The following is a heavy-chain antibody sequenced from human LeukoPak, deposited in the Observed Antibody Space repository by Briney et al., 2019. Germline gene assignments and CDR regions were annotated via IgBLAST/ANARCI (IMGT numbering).Heavy chain of an antibody. CDR1: GDSVSGQH. Sequence: SETLSLTCTVSGDSVSGQHLTWIRQPPGQGLEWIGQIYYSGSTHYNPALQSRLTMSPDTSKNQFSLTVTSVTAADTAVYYCATYYRGVGGRGHWGQGTLVTVST. D-gene: IGHD2-15*01. V-gene: IGHV4-59*02. J-gene: IGHJ4*02. CDR3: ATYYRGVGGRGH. CDR2: IYYSGST.